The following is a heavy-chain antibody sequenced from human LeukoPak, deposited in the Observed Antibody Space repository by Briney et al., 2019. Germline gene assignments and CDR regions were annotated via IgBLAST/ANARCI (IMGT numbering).Heavy chain of an antibody. CDR3: AREGYCSGGSCRGYMDV. D-gene: IGHD2-15*01. V-gene: IGHV1-69*13. CDR1: GYTFTSYG. CDR2: IIPIFGTA. Sequence: GASVKVSCKASGYTFTSYGISWVRQAPGQGLEWMGGIIPIFGTANYAQKFQGRVTITADESTSTAYIELSSLRSEDTAVYYCAREGYCSGGSCRGYMDVWGKGTTVTVSS. J-gene: IGHJ6*03.